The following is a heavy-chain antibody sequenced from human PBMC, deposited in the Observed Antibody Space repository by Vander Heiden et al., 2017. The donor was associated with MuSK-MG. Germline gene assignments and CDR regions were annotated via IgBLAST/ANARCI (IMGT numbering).Heavy chain of an antibody. CDR1: GYTFTGYY. CDR2: INPNSGGT. Sequence: QVQLVQSGAEVKKPGASVKVSCKASGYTFTGYYMHWVRQAPGQGLEWMGWINPNSGGTNYAQKFQGWVTMTRDTSISTAYMERSRLRSDETAVYYCARGGIVGATTGYYYYYGMDVWGQGTTVTVSS. J-gene: IGHJ6*02. CDR3: ARGGIVGATTGYYYYYGMDV. V-gene: IGHV1-2*04. D-gene: IGHD1-26*01.